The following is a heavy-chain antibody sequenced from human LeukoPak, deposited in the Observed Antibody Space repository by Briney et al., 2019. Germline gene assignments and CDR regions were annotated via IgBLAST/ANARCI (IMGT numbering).Heavy chain of an antibody. D-gene: IGHD5-12*01. CDR2: IIPILDIS. Sequence: GASVKVSCKASGGTFSSYAINWVRQAPGHGLERMGKIIPILDISIYAQNFQGRVTITADKSTSTAYMDMSSLRSEDTAVYYCARENIAAPSTCYPPIPIDYWGQGTLVTVSS. CDR1: GGTFSSYA. CDR3: ARENIAAPSTCYPPIPIDY. V-gene: IGHV1-69*04. J-gene: IGHJ4*02.